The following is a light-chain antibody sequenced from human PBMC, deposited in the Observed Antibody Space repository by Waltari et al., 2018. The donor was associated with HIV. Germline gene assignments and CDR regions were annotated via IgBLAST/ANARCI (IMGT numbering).Light chain of an antibody. CDR3: ATWDGSLVGVV. CDR2: SDN. CDR1: NSNIRSNS. Sequence: QSVLTQPPAASGTPGQRVTLSCSGTNSNIRSNSVNWYQQVPGAAPKLLIYSDNQRPSGVPKRFSGSKSGTSASLAITGLLSQDEADYYCATWDGSLVGVVFGGGTKLTVL. J-gene: IGLJ3*02. V-gene: IGLV1-44*01.